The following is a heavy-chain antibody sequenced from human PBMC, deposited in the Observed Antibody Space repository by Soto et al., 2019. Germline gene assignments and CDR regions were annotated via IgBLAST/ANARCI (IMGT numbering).Heavy chain of an antibody. CDR2: IKQDGSEK. CDR3: ARVGSSSSSAYYYYGMDV. D-gene: IGHD6-13*01. CDR1: GFTFSSYW. Sequence: GGSLRLSCAASGFTFSSYWMSWVRQAPGKGLEWMANIKQDGSEKYYVDSVKGRFTISRDNAKNSLYLQMNSLRAEDTAVYYCARVGSSSSSAYYYYGMDVWGQGTTVTVS. J-gene: IGHJ6*02. V-gene: IGHV3-7*01.